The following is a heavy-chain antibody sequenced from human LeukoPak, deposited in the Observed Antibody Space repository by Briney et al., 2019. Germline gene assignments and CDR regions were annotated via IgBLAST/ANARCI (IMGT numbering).Heavy chain of an antibody. V-gene: IGHV3-33*01. Sequence: PGGSRRLSCAASGFTFSGYGMHWVRQAPGKGLEWVAVIWYDGSSKYYADPVKGRFTITRDNPKNTLYLQMNSLRAEDTAVYYCARGLPPVLKFYLDHWGQGTLVTVSS. J-gene: IGHJ4*02. CDR3: ARGLPPVLKFYLDH. CDR2: IWYDGSSK. CDR1: GFTFSGYG. D-gene: IGHD2/OR15-2a*01.